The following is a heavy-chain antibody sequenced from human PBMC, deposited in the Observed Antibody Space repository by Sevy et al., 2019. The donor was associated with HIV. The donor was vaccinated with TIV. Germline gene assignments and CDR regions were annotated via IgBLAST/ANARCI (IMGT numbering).Heavy chain of an antibody. CDR3: ARDHGYSNGWFPYYYYYGMDV. Sequence: SETLSLTCSVSGGSISSHSYYWTWIRQHPGKGLEWIGYIHYSGRTYYNPSLKSRVTISLDTPRNQFSLRLRSLTAADTAVYYCARDHGYSNGWFPYYYYYGMDVWGPGTTVTVSS. CDR1: GGSISSHSYY. J-gene: IGHJ6*02. V-gene: IGHV4-31*03. CDR2: IHYSGRT. D-gene: IGHD6-19*01.